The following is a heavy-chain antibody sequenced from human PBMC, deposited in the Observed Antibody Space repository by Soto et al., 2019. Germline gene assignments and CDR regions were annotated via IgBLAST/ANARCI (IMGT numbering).Heavy chain of an antibody. CDR2: IYHSGST. J-gene: IGHJ4*02. D-gene: IGHD3-3*01. Sequence: QLQLQESGSGLVKPSQTLSLTCAVSGGSISSGGYSWSWIRQPPGKGLEWIGYIYHSGSTYYNPSLKSRVTISVDRSKNQFSLKLSSVTAADTAVYYCARVVTIFGVAPHFDYWGQGTLVTVSS. CDR3: ARVVTIFGVAPHFDY. CDR1: GGSISSGGYS. V-gene: IGHV4-30-2*01.